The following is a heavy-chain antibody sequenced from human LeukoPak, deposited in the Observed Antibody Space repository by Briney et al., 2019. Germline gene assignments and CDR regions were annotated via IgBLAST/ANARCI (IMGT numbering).Heavy chain of an antibody. Sequence: SETLSLTCTVSGGXINSSSYYWGWIRQPPGKGLEWIGSIYYSGSTYYNPSLKSRVTISVDTSKNQFSLKLNSVTAADTAVYYCASAKTSSSSWFTFDYWGQGTLVTVSS. V-gene: IGHV4-39*01. J-gene: IGHJ4*02. CDR3: ASAKTSSSSWFTFDY. CDR1: GGXINSSSYY. CDR2: IYYSGST. D-gene: IGHD6-13*01.